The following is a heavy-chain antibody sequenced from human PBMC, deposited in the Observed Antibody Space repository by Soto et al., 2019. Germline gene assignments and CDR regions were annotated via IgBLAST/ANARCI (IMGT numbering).Heavy chain of an antibody. CDR2: INHSGST. D-gene: IGHD3-16*02. J-gene: IGHJ5*02. V-gene: IGHV4-34*01. CDR3: AMRRTPPYDYIWGSYRTNWFDP. CDR1: GGSFSGYY. Sequence: SETLSLTCAVYGGSFSGYYWSWIRQPPGKGLEWIGEINHSGSTNYNPSLKSRVTISVDTSKNQFSLKLSSVTAADTAVYYCAMRRTPPYDYIWGSYRTNWFDPWGQGTLVTVSS.